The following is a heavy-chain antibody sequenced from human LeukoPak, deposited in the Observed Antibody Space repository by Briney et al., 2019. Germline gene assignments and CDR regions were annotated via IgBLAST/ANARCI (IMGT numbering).Heavy chain of an antibody. J-gene: IGHJ4*02. Sequence: SVKVSCKASGGTFSSYAISWVRQAPGQGLEWMGGIIPIFGTANYAQKFQGRVTITTDESTSTAYMELSSLRSEDTAVYYCATTRARARPAAWDDYWGQGTLVTVSS. CDR3: ATTRARARPAAWDDY. D-gene: IGHD6-13*01. V-gene: IGHV1-69*05. CDR1: GGTFSSYA. CDR2: IIPIFGTA.